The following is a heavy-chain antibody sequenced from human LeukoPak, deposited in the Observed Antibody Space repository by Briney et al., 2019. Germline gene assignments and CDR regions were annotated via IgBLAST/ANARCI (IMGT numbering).Heavy chain of an antibody. Sequence: SETLSLTCTVSGGSISSGDYYWSWIRQPPGKGLEWTGYIYYSGSTYYNPSLKSRVTISVDTSKNQFSLKLSSVTAADTAVYYCARGSGQQQLVRGLFDYWGQGTLVTVSS. J-gene: IGHJ4*02. CDR2: IYYSGST. V-gene: IGHV4-30-4*01. D-gene: IGHD6-13*01. CDR3: ARGSGQQQLVRGLFDY. CDR1: GGSISSGDYY.